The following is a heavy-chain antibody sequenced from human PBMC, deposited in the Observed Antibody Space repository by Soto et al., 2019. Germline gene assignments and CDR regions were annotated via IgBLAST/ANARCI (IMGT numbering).Heavy chain of an antibody. J-gene: IGHJ6*02. CDR1: GGSTSSGGNY. CDR2: IYYSGTT. CDR3: ARDSYDFWGGLSGLDV. V-gene: IGHV4-31*02. Sequence: YLTRPVSGGSTSSGGNYCRYIRRHRGKGLVWFAYIYYSGTTYYNPSLKSRVTISLYTSKKQLSQKLSSVTGADTAVYYCARDSYDFWGGLSGLDVWGQGTTVT. D-gene: IGHD3-3*01.